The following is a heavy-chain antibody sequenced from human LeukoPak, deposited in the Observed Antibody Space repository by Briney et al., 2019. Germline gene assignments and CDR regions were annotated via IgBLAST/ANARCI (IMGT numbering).Heavy chain of an antibody. D-gene: IGHD3-16*01. V-gene: IGHV3-23*01. CDR2: ISPSGGTS. CDR3: ARDLSWGSYTS. J-gene: IGHJ4*02. Sequence: GGSLRLSCAASGFTFSSYGISWVRQAPGKGLEWVSGISPSGGTSYYADSVKGRFTISRDNSKNTLYLQMNSLSAEDTAVYYCARDLSWGSYTSWGQGTLVTVSS. CDR1: GFTFSSYG.